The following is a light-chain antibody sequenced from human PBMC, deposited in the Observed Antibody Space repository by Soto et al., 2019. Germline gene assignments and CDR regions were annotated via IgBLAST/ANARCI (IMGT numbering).Light chain of an antibody. Sequence: LTQPPSVSGSPGQSVTISCTGTSSDVGSDNRVSWYQQPPGTAPKLMIYQVSNRPSGVPDRFSGSKSGNTASLTISGLQTDDEADYYCTLSRNSNTVFGTGTKLTVL. V-gene: IGLV2-18*01. CDR3: TLSRNSNTV. CDR1: SSDVGSDNR. J-gene: IGLJ1*01. CDR2: QVS.